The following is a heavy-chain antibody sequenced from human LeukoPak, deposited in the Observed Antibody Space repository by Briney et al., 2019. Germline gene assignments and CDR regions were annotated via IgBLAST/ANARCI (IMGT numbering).Heavy chain of an antibody. CDR3: ASSTLDYYDSSGYSWGGY. V-gene: IGHV1-69*01. CDR1: GGAFSSYA. D-gene: IGHD3-22*01. CDR2: IIPIFGTA. Sequence: SVKVSCKASGGAFSSYAISWVRQAPGQGLEWMGGIIPIFGTANYAQKFQGRVTITADESTSTDYMELSSLRSEDTDVYYCASSTLDYYDSSGYSWGGYWGQGTLVTVSS. J-gene: IGHJ4*02.